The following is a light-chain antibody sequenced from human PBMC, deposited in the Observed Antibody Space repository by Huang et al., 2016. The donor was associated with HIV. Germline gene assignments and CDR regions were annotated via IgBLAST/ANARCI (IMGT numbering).Light chain of an antibody. CDR3: QQYYSASIT. Sequence: DIVMTQSPGSLTVSLGERASINCTSSQPLLSTANNKSDLAWYQQKPRQPPKALSYWASNRGAGVPERCSGSGSGTDFTLTISSLQAEDVALYYCQQYYSASITFGQGTRVEI. CDR1: QPLLSTANNKSD. V-gene: IGKV4-1*01. J-gene: IGKJ5*01. CDR2: WAS.